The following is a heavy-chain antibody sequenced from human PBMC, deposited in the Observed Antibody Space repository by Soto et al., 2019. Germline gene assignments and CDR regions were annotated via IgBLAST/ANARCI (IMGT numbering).Heavy chain of an antibody. D-gene: IGHD5-12*01. CDR1: GFTFSGSA. Sequence: PGGSLRLSCAASGFTFSGSAMHWVRQASGKGLEWVGRIRSKANSHATTYAASVKGRFTISRDDSKSTAYLQMNSLKPEDTAVYDCMRPGYSGYDVNYWGPRTLVTVSS. J-gene: IGHJ4*02. V-gene: IGHV3-73*01. CDR2: IRSKANSHAT. CDR3: MRPGYSGYDVNY.